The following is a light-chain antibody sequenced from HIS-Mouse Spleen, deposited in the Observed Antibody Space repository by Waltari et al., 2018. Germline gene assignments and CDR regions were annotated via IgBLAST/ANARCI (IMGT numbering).Light chain of an antibody. J-gene: IGLJ3*02. Sequence: QSALTQPASVSGSPGQSITISCTGTSSDVGGYNYVSWYQQHPGKAPKLMIYEVSNRPSGGSHRFSGSKSGNTASLPISGLQAEDEADYYCSSYTSSSTWVFGGGTKLTVL. V-gene: IGLV2-14*01. CDR1: SSDVGGYNY. CDR2: EVS. CDR3: SSYTSSSTWV.